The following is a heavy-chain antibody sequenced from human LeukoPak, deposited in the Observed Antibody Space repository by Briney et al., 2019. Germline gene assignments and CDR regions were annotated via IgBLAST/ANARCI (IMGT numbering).Heavy chain of an antibody. D-gene: IGHD3-10*01. J-gene: IGHJ4*02. CDR2: INEDGSKI. CDR1: GFRLDNYW. CDR3: ARWSHVSGRWFLDN. Sequence: TGGSLRLSCEASGFRLDNYWMTWVRQAPGKGLEWVADINEDGSKIYSLDSVKGRFTISRDNAKHSLSLQLNTLRAEDTAVYYCARWSHVSGRWFLDNWGRGTLVSVSS. V-gene: IGHV3-7*05.